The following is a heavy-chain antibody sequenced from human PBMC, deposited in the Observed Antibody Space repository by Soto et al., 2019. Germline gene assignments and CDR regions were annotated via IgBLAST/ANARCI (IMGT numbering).Heavy chain of an antibody. CDR2: IIPIFGTA. D-gene: IGHD5-12*01. CDR1: GGTFSSYA. J-gene: IGHJ6*02. Sequence: QVQLVQSGAEVKKPGSSVKVSCKASGGTFSSYAISWVRQAPGQGLEWMGGIIPIFGTANYAQKFQGRVTITADESTSTAYMELGSLRSEDTAVYYCARDRDGYNPPTNYYGMDVWGQGTTVTVSS. CDR3: ARDRDGYNPPTNYYGMDV. V-gene: IGHV1-69*01.